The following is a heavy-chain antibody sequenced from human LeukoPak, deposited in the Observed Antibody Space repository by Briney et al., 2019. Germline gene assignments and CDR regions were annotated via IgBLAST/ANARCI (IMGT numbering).Heavy chain of an antibody. CDR3: TRLRYYYDSNDAFDI. D-gene: IGHD3-22*01. CDR1: RFTFSGSA. V-gene: IGHV3-73*01. Sequence: GGSLRLSCAASRFTFSGSAMHWVRQASGKGLEWVGRIRSKANNYATAYAASVTGRFTISRDDSENTAYLQMNSLKTEDTAAYYCTRLRYYYDSNDAFDIWGQGTMVTVSS. J-gene: IGHJ3*02. CDR2: IRSKANNYAT.